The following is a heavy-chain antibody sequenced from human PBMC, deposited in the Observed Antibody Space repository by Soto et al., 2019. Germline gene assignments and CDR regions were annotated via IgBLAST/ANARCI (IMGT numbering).Heavy chain of an antibody. Sequence: QVQLVQSGAEVKKPGASVKVSCKASGYTFTSYYMHWVRQAPGQGLEWMGIINTSGGSTTYAQKFQARVTLTSDTSTSTVYLELSSLRSEDTAAYYRARVGGYSSGGVDYWGQGTLVTVSS. CDR2: INTSGGST. D-gene: IGHD5-18*01. V-gene: IGHV1-46*01. J-gene: IGHJ4*02. CDR1: GYTFTSYY. CDR3: ARVGGYSSGGVDY.